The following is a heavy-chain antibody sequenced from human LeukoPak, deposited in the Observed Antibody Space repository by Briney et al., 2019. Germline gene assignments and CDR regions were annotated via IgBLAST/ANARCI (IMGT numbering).Heavy chain of an antibody. J-gene: IGHJ4*02. CDR3: ARRSGYKNPYFDY. CDR2: VWYSEET. V-gene: IGHV4-59*08. CDR1: GTALTASY. Sequence: SETLSLTSTVSGTALTASYWSSSRQAPGPGRTLECVLDVWYSEETKQNPSLNSRVTMSVDTSKRQFSLFLTSVTAADTAIYYCARRSGYKNPYFDYWGEGILVAVSS. D-gene: IGHD1-1*01.